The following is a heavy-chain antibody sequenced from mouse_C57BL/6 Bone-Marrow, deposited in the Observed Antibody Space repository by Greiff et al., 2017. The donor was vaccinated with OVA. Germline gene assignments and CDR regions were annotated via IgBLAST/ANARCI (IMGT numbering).Heavy chain of an antibody. D-gene: IGHD1-1*01. CDR1: GYTFTSYW. CDR3: AIFITTVVAKAMGY. V-gene: IGHV1-52*01. Sequence: VQLQQPGAELVRPGSSVKLSCKASGYTFTSYWMHWVKQRPIQGLEWIGNIDPSDSETHYNQKFKDKATLTVDKSSSTAYMQLSSLTSEDSAVYYCAIFITTVVAKAMGYWGQGTSVTVSS. CDR2: IDPSDSET. J-gene: IGHJ4*01.